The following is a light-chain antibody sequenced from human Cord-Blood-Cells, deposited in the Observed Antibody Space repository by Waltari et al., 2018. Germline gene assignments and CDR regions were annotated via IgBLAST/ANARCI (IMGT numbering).Light chain of an antibody. V-gene: IGLV2-23*02. CDR1: SSDVGSYKL. CDR2: EVS. Sequence: QSALTQPASVSGSPGQSITISCTGTSSDVGSYKLVSWYQQHPGKAPKLMIYEVSKRPSGVSNRFSGSKSGNTASLTISGLQTEDEADYYCCSYAGSSTFDWVFGGGTKLTVL. J-gene: IGLJ3*02. CDR3: CSYAGSSTFDWV.